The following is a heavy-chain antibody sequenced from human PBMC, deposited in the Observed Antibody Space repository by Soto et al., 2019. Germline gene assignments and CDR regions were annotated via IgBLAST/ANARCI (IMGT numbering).Heavy chain of an antibody. D-gene: IGHD2-15*01. V-gene: IGHV3-13*01. CDR2: VGTAGGT. CDR3: VRDVGGYFNY. Sequence: GGSLRLSCEASGFPFSSYDMHWVRQTAGKGLEWVLSVGTAGGTYYPDSAKGRFTISRENAKNSLYLQMNSLKVEDTAVYYCVRDVGGYFNYWGQGILVTVSS. CDR1: GFPFSSYD. J-gene: IGHJ4*02.